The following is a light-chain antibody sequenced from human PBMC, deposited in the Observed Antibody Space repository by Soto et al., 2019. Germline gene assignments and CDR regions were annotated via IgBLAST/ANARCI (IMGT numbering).Light chain of an antibody. Sequence: QSVLTQPHSVSGSPGQSVAISCSGTSSDVGGYNYVSWYQQHPGKAPKLIIFDVNKRPSGVPDRFSGSKSGSTASLTISGLQAEDEADYHRCSYGGSFYVVGTGTKITIL. CDR1: SSDVGGYNY. CDR2: DVN. V-gene: IGLV2-11*01. CDR3: CSYGGSFYV. J-gene: IGLJ1*01.